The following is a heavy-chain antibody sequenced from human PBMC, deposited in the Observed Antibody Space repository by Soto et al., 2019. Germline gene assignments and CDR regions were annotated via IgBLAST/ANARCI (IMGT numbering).Heavy chain of an antibody. CDR2: IANSGGTT. CDR1: GFPFSSYA. J-gene: IGHJ4*02. Sequence: VGSLRLSCAASGFPFSSYAMTWVRQAPGKGLEWVSGIANSGGTTFYADSVRGRFTISRDNSKNTLYLQMNNLRAEDTAIYYCAKRIESSGSGWDSWGQRTLVTVSS. CDR3: AKRIESSGSGWDS. D-gene: IGHD6-19*01. V-gene: IGHV3-23*01.